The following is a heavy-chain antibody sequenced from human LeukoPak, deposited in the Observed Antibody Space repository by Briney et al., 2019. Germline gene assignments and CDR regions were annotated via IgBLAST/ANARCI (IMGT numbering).Heavy chain of an antibody. Sequence: PGGSLRLSCAASGFTFSSYAMHWVRQAPGKGLEWVAVISYDGSNKYYADSVKGRFTISRDNSKNTLYLQMNSMRAEDTAVYYCARDLAANHAESFQHWGQGTLVTVSS. CDR1: GFTFSSYA. CDR3: ARDLAANHAESFQH. J-gene: IGHJ1*01. D-gene: IGHD2-15*01. CDR2: ISYDGSNK. V-gene: IGHV3-30-3*01.